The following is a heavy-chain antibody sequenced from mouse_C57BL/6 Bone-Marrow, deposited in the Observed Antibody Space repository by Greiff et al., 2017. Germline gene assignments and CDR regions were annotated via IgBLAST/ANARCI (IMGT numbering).Heavy chain of an antibody. CDR3: APGVTTPYYFDY. CDR1: GYSFTGYY. Sequence: EVQLKQSGPELVKPGASVKISCKASGYSFTGYYMNWVKQSPEKSLEWIGEINPSTGGTTYNQKFKAKATLTVDKSSSTAYMQLKSLTSEDSAVYYCAPGVTTPYYFDYWGQGTTLTVSS. CDR2: INPSTGGT. D-gene: IGHD2-2*01. J-gene: IGHJ2*01. V-gene: IGHV1-42*01.